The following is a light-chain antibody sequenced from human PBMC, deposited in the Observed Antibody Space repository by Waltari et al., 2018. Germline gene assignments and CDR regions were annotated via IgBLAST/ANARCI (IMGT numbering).Light chain of an antibody. Sequence: EIVLTQSPGTLSLSPGERASLSCRTSQSVSSNYLAWYQQRPGQAPRLLIYGASSRAIGIPDRVSGSWAGTDFTLTISRLEPEDFAVYYCQQYGTSPRTFGQGTKVEIK. CDR3: QQYGTSPRT. J-gene: IGKJ1*01. CDR1: QSVSSNY. CDR2: GAS. V-gene: IGKV3-20*01.